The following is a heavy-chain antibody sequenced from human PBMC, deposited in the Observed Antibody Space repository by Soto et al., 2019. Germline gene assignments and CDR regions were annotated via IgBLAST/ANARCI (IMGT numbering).Heavy chain of an antibody. J-gene: IGHJ4*02. CDR2: ISNSGGNT. CDR3: ATRTNN. CDR1: GFTFSNYF. Sequence: EVRLLESGGGLVKPGGSLRLSCAASGFTFSNYFMTWVRQAPGKGLEWVSTISNSGGNTYYADSVKGRFTISRDNSENALDLQMNSLRAEDTAVYYCATRTNNWGQGTLVTVSS. V-gene: IGHV3-23*01. D-gene: IGHD1-7*01.